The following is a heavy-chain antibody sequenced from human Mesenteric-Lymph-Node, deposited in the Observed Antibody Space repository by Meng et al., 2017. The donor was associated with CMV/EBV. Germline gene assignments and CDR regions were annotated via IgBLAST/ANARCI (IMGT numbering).Heavy chain of an antibody. J-gene: IGHJ4*02. CDR2: IKQDGSEK. CDR1: GFTFSNFA. D-gene: IGHD3-22*01. V-gene: IGHV3-7*01. CDR3: ARTPAYYYDSSALGYYFDY. Sequence: GGSLRLSCAVSGFTFSNFAMIWVRQAPGQRLEWVANIKQDGSEKYYVDSVKGRFTISRDNAKNSLYLQMNSLRAEDTAVYYCARTPAYYYDSSALGYYFDYWGQGTLVTVSS.